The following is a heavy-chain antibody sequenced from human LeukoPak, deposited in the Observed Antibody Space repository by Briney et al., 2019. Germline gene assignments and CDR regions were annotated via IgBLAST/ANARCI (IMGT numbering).Heavy chain of an antibody. V-gene: IGHV3-9*01. CDR2: IGWNSGSI. CDR3: AKEAIRYNWNRGWFDP. D-gene: IGHD1-1*01. J-gene: IGHJ5*02. CDR1: GFTFDDYA. Sequence: GRSLRLSCAASGFTFDDYAMHWVRQAPGKGLEWVSGIGWNSGSIGYADSVKGRFTISRDNAKNSLYLQMNSLRAEDTALYYCAKEAIRYNWNRGWFDPWGQGTLVTVSS.